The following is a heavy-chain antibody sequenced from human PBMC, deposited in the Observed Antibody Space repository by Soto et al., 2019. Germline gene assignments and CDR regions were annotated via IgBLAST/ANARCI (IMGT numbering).Heavy chain of an antibody. CDR2: ISSSSSTI. J-gene: IGHJ5*02. Sequence: GGSLRLSCAASGFTFSSYSMNWVRQAPGKGLEWVSYISSSSSTIYYADSVKGRFTISRDNAKNSLYLQMNSLRAEDTAVYYCARDPRQTTVVNWFDPWGQGTLVTVSS. V-gene: IGHV3-48*01. CDR1: GFTFSSYS. D-gene: IGHD4-17*01. CDR3: ARDPRQTTVVNWFDP.